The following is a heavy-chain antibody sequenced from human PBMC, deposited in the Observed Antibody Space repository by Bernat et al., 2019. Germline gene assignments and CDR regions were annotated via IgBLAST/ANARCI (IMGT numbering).Heavy chain of an antibody. V-gene: IGHV3-74*01. J-gene: IGHJ4*02. CDR1: GFTFSQYW. CDR3: VRDPNRKRDY. D-gene: IGHD1-1*01. Sequence: EVQLAESGGGLVQPGGSLRLSCAASGFTFSQYWMDWVRQAPGKGPVWVSRINTDGTTTNYADSVKGRFTMSRDNAKNIIYLQMNSLRAEDTAVYYCVRDPNRKRDYWGQGTQVTVSP. CDR2: INTDGTTT.